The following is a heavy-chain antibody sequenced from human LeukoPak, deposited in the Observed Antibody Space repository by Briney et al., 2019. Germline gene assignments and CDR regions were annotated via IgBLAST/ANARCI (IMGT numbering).Heavy chain of an antibody. CDR2: IIPIFGTA. Sequence: SVKVSCKASGGTFSSYAISWVRQAPGQGLEWMGGIIPIFGTANYAQKFQGRVTITADKSTSTAYMELSSLRSDDTAVYFCVRDGHRLYDYYYYYMDVWGKGTTVTVSS. D-gene: IGHD2-2*02. V-gene: IGHV1-69*06. J-gene: IGHJ6*03. CDR1: GGTFSSYA. CDR3: VRDGHRLYDYYYYYMDV.